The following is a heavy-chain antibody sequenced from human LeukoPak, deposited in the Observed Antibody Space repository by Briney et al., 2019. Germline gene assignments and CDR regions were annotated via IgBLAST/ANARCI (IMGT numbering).Heavy chain of an antibody. CDR1: GFTFSSYA. CDR2: ISGGGGST. Sequence: GGSLRLSCAASGFTFSSYAMSWVRQAPGKGLEWVSAISGGGGSTYYADSVKGRFTISRDNSKNTLYLQMNSLRAEDTAVYYCAKGIRGYSYGPYFDYWGQGTLVTVSS. J-gene: IGHJ4*02. CDR3: AKGIRGYSYGPYFDY. V-gene: IGHV3-23*01. D-gene: IGHD5-18*01.